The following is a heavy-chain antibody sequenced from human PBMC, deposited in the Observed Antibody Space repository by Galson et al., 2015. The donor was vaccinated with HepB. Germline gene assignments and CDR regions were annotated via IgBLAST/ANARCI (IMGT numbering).Heavy chain of an antibody. Sequence: LRLSCATSGFTFSSYNMNWVRQAPGKGLEWVSCISGDSTYMYYADSVKGRFTISRDNAKNSLDLQMTSLRADDTAVYYCARDPPLGTPFDFWGQGTLVTVSS. CDR2: ISGDSTYM. CDR1: GFTFSSYN. V-gene: IGHV3-21*01. CDR3: ARDPPLGTPFDF. D-gene: IGHD7-27*01. J-gene: IGHJ4*02.